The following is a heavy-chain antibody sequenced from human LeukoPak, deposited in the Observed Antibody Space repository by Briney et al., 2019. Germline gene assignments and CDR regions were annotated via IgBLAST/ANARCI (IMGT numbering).Heavy chain of an antibody. CDR3: ARERGVYDSSGFIDY. V-gene: IGHV3-74*01. CDR1: GFTFSSYW. J-gene: IGHJ4*02. Sequence: GGSLRLSCAASGFTFSSYWMHWVRQAPGKGLEWVSRINSDGSSTSYADSVKGRFTISRDNAKNTLYLQMNSLRAEDTAVYYCARERGVYDSSGFIDYWGQGTLVTVSS. CDR2: INSDGSST. D-gene: IGHD3-22*01.